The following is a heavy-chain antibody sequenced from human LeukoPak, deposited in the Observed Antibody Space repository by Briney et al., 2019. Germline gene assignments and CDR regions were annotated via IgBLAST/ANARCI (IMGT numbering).Heavy chain of an antibody. Sequence: GGSLRLSCAASGFTFSSYATSWVRQAPGKGLKWVSTVSGSGDSTWYADSVKGRFTISRDNSKSTLYLQMNSLRAEDTAVYYCAKSPYIASHIDFDYWGQGTLVTVSS. V-gene: IGHV3-23*01. CDR2: VSGSGDST. CDR3: AKSPYIASHIDFDY. D-gene: IGHD3-16*01. CDR1: GFTFSSYA. J-gene: IGHJ4*02.